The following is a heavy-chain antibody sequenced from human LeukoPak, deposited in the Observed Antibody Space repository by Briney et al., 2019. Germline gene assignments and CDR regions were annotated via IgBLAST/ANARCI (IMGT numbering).Heavy chain of an antibody. J-gene: IGHJ6*02. CDR3: ARAPPRYDFWSGYKPTYYYYYGMDV. CDR2: ISYDGSNK. D-gene: IGHD3-3*01. Sequence: GGSLRLSCAASGFTFSSYAMHWVRQAPGKGLEWVAVISYDGSNKYYADSVKGRFTISRDNSKNTLYLQMDSLRAEDTAVYYCARAPPRYDFWSGYKPTYYYYYGMDVWGQGTTVTVSS. V-gene: IGHV3-30-3*01. CDR1: GFTFSSYA.